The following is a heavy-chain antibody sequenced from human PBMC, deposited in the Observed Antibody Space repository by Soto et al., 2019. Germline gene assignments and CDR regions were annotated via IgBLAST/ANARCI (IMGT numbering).Heavy chain of an antibody. V-gene: IGHV4-31*03. CDR2: IYNSGST. D-gene: IGHD6-13*01. CDR1: GRSINSGGYY. CDR3: AISFGVAAAGSFHY. Sequence: SVTLSLTCSVPGRSINSGGYYWRLIRSHAGKGLEWIGYIYNSGSTYYNPSLMSRVTISVVTSENQCSLKLSSVTAADTAGYYCAISFGVAAAGSFHYWGQGTLV. J-gene: IGHJ4*02.